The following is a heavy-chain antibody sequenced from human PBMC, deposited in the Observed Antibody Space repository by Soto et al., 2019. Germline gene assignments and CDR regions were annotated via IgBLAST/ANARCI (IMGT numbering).Heavy chain of an antibody. Sequence: SETLSLTCTLSGGSVRAPDWWKWVRQSPDKGLEWIAEVHISGHSNYNPSLRSRVSVSIDSSKNQFYLNLNSVTAADTAIYYCARVRKGCSAKNCYFDPWGQGNQVTVSS. D-gene: IGHD2-15*01. V-gene: IGHV4-4*02. CDR2: VHISGHS. CDR1: GGSVRAPDW. J-gene: IGHJ5*01. CDR3: ARVRKGCSAKNCYFDP.